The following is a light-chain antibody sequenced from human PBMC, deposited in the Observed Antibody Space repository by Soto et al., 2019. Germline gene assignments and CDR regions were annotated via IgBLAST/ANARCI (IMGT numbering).Light chain of an antibody. CDR1: QSVSSN. V-gene: IGKV3-15*01. CDR2: GAS. J-gene: IGKJ2*01. CDR3: QHYNNWPYT. Sequence: EIVMTQSPATLSVSPGERATLSCRASQSVSSNLVWYQKKPGQAPRLLIYGASTRATGIPARFSGSGSGTEFTLAISSLQSEDFAVYYCQHYNNWPYTFGQGTKLEIK.